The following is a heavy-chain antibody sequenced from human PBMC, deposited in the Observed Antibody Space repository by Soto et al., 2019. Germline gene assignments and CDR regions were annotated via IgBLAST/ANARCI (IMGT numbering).Heavy chain of an antibody. CDR2: IKTNTEGGTT. Sequence: VHLVESGGGFIYPGGSLRLSCAASGLTISNAWMNWVRQAPGKGLEWVGRIKTNTEGGTTDYAAAVKGRFTVSRDDSKNTLYLQMNSLKIRDTAVYYCTTGSVEGVWGQETTVTVSS. CDR1: GLTISNAW. CDR3: TTGSVEGV. D-gene: IGHD2-15*01. J-gene: IGHJ6*02. V-gene: IGHV3-15*07.